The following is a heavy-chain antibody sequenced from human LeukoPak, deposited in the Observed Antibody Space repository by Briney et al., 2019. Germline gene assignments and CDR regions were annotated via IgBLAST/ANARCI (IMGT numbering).Heavy chain of an antibody. J-gene: IGHJ6*02. Sequence: KASETLSLTCTVSGGSMSGYFWSWIRQSPGKGLEWIGYIYYSGSTNYNPSLKSRVTISVDTSKNQFSLKVRSVTAADTAVYYCARLGTVTNRFSYGMDVWGQGTTVTVSS. CDR3: ARLGTVTNRFSYGMDV. V-gene: IGHV4-59*08. CDR1: GGSMSGYF. CDR2: IYYSGST. D-gene: IGHD4-17*01.